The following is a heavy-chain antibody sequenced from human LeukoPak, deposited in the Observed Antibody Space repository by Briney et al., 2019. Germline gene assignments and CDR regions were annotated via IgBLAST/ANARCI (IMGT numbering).Heavy chain of an antibody. V-gene: IGHV1-18*01. CDR3: ARGGYSDY. Sequence: ASVTVSCKASGYPFENFAISWVRQARGQGLEWLGWISGDKGPTHYAPKVQGRVTLTTDTSTSTAYMELTTLRSDDTAVYYCARGGYSDYWGQGTLVTVSS. CDR1: GYPFENFA. D-gene: IGHD2-15*01. CDR2: ISGDKGPT. J-gene: IGHJ4*02.